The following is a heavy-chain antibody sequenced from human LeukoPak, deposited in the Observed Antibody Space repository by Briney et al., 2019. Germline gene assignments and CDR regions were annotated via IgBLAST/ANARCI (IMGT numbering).Heavy chain of an antibody. CDR2: ISAYNGNT. V-gene: IGHV1-18*01. CDR3: ARGPWAMVREYGMDV. J-gene: IGHJ6*02. Sequence: ASVKVSCKASGYTFTSYGISWVRQAPGQGLEWMGWISAYNGNTNYAQKLQGRVTMTTDTSTSTAYMELRSLRSDDTAVYYCARGPWAMVREYGMDVWGLGTTVTVSS. D-gene: IGHD3-10*01. CDR1: GYTFTSYG.